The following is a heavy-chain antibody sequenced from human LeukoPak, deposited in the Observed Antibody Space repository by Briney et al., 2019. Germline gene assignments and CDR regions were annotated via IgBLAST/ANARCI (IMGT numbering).Heavy chain of an antibody. J-gene: IGHJ4*02. CDR2: IRYDGSNK. Sequence: TGGSLRLSCAAPGFTFSSYGMHWVRQAPGKGLEWVAFIRYDGSNKYYADSVKGRFTISRDNSKNTLYLQMNSLRAEDTAVYYCAKDGPRYSSGWYFDYWGQGTLVTVSS. D-gene: IGHD6-19*01. CDR1: GFTFSSYG. CDR3: AKDGPRYSSGWYFDY. V-gene: IGHV3-30*02.